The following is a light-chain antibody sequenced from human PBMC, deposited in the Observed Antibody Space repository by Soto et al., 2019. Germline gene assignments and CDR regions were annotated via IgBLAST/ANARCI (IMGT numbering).Light chain of an antibody. V-gene: IGKV1-5*03. CDR3: QQYSSYWT. Sequence: ILMSQSPSSLSASVGDRVTITCRASQDLDKWLAWYQQKPGKAPNLLIYKSSTLREGVPSRLSGFGSGTEYILTISDLQPDDFGTYYCQQYSSYWTLGPGTKVDIK. CDR1: QDLDKW. J-gene: IGKJ1*01. CDR2: KSS.